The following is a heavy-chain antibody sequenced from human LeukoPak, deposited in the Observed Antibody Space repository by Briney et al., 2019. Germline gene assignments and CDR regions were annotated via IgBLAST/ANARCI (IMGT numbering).Heavy chain of an antibody. CDR3: ARVFPFGGVIGLLGY. V-gene: IGHV3-74*01. CDR2: INSDGSST. CDR1: GFTFSSYW. Sequence: EGSLRLSCAASGFTFSSYWTHWVRQAPGKGLVWVSRINSDGSSTSYADSVKGRFTISRDNAKNTLYLQMNSLRAEDTAVYYCARVFPFGGVIGLLGYWGQGTLVTVSS. J-gene: IGHJ4*02. D-gene: IGHD3-16*02.